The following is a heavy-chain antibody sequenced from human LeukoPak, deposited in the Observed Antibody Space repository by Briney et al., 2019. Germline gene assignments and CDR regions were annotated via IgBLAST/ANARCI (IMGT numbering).Heavy chain of an antibody. D-gene: IGHD3-10*01. CDR2: ISAYNGNT. Sequence: GASVKVSCKASGYTFTSYGISWVRQAPGQGLEWMGWISAYNGNTNYAQKLQGRVTITADKSTSTAYMELSSLRSEDTAVYYCARDLGDGVRGVWGQGTMVTVSS. CDR3: ARDLGDGVRGV. V-gene: IGHV1-18*01. CDR1: GYTFTSYG. J-gene: IGHJ3*01.